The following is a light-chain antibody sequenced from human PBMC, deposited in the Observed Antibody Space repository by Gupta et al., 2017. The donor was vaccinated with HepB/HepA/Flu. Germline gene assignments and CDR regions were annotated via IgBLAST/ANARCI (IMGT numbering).Light chain of an antibody. J-gene: IGKJ5*01. V-gene: IGKV1-39*01. CDR1: QSISSY. CDR2: AAS. Sequence: DIQMTQSPYSLSASVGDRVTITCRGSQSISSYLPWYQQKPGHTPKLLIYAASSLQSGVPPRFSGSRSGTDFTLTISSLQPEDFATYYCQQYYSPPITFGQGTRVEIK. CDR3: QQYYSPPIT.